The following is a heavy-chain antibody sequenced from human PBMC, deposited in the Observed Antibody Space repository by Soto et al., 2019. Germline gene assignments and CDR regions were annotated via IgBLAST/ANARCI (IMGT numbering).Heavy chain of an antibody. CDR1: GGSFSGYY. CDR3: ARGKWLRSSFDY. V-gene: IGHV4-34*01. J-gene: IGHJ4*02. D-gene: IGHD5-12*01. Sequence: QVQLQQWGAGLLKPSETLSLTCAVYGGSFSGYYWSWIRQPPGKGLEWIGEIYHSGSTNYNPSLKSRVTISVDTSKNQFSLKLSSVTAADTAVYYCARGKWLRSSFDYWGQGTLVTVSS. CDR2: IYHSGST.